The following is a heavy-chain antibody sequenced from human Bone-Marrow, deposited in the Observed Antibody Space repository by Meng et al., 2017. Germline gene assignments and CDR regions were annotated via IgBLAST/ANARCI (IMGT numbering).Heavy chain of an antibody. J-gene: IGHJ4*02. Sequence: GAGPAHAVLPPSLSCALFGFRFCAYCMAWDRQTPGKGLGWVAVIWRDASKEYYEDSVKARFTISRENSKNTLYLQMDSLTADDTAVYYFARAIYSGGWYGFDYWGQGTLVTVSS. CDR2: IWRDASKE. D-gene: IGHD6-19*01. CDR1: GFRFCAYC. V-gene: IGHV3-33*01. CDR3: ARAIYSGGWYGFDY.